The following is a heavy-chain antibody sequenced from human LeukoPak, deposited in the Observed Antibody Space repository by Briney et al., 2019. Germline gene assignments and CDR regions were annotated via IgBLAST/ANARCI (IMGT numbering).Heavy chain of an antibody. CDR3: ARGLLEWLFIGPTGSQRPHNWFDP. V-gene: IGHV1-2*02. CDR2: INPNSGGT. J-gene: IGHJ5*02. Sequence: ASVKVSCKASGYTFTGYYMHWVRQAPGQGLEWMGWINPNSGGTNYAQKFQGRVTMTRDTSISTAYMELGRLRSDDTAVYYCARGLLEWLFIGPTGSQRPHNWFDPWGQGTLVTVSS. CDR1: GYTFTGYY. D-gene: IGHD3-3*01.